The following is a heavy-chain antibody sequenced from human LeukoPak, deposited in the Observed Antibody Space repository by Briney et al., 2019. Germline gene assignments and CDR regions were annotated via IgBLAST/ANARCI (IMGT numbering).Heavy chain of an antibody. CDR2: IIPIFGTA. J-gene: IGHJ4*02. V-gene: IGHV1-69*05. CDR3: ARDLPSSWRFDY. D-gene: IGHD6-13*01. CDR1: GGTFSSYA. Sequence: SVKVSCKASGGTFSSYAISWVRQAPGQGLEWMGRIIPIFGTANYAQKFQGRVTITTDESTGTAYMELSSLRSEDTAVYYCARDLPSSWRFDYWGQGTLVTVSS.